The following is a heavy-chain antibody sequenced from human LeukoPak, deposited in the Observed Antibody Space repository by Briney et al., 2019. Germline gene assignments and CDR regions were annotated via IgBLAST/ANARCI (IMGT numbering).Heavy chain of an antibody. CDR1: GFTFSNYW. CDR3: ARTGYVTGWHYFDY. J-gene: IGHJ4*02. Sequence: GGSLRLSCAASGFTFSNYWMHWVRQPPGKGLVWVSRIDSDGSSTSYADSVKGRLTISRDNAKNTLYLQMNSLRAEDTAVYYCARTGYVTGWHYFDYGGQGTLVSVSS. V-gene: IGHV3-74*01. CDR2: IDSDGSST. D-gene: IGHD6-19*01.